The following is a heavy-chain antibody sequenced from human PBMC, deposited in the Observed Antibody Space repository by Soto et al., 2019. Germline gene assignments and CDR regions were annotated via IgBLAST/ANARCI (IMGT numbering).Heavy chain of an antibody. CDR2: TNPNSGNT. Sequence: QVQLVQSGAEVKKPGASVKVSCKASGYTFSSYDIHWVRQAPGLGLEWMGWTNPNSGNTGSAQKFQGRVTMTRDMSKNTAYMEPSSLRSEDTAIYYCARAGGSSWYGDVDYWGQGTLVTVSS. CDR1: GYTFSSYD. V-gene: IGHV1-8*01. CDR3: ARAGGSSWYGDVDY. J-gene: IGHJ4*02. D-gene: IGHD6-13*01.